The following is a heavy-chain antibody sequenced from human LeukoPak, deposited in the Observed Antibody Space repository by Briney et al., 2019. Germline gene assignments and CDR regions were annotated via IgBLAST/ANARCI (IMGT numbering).Heavy chain of an antibody. CDR2: ISSSGSTI. D-gene: IGHD3-3*01. CDR3: AKVPRGTIFGAYFDY. J-gene: IGHJ4*02. Sequence: GGSLRLSCAASGFTFSDYYMSWIRKAPGKGLEWVSYISSSGSTIYYADSVKGRFTISRDNAKNSLYLQMNSLRAEDTAVYYCAKVPRGTIFGAYFDYWGQGTLVTVSS. CDR1: GFTFSDYY. V-gene: IGHV3-11*01.